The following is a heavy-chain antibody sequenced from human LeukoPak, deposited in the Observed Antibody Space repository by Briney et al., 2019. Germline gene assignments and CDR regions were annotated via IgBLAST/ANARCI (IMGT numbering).Heavy chain of an antibody. Sequence: SETLSLTCVVSGGSLSGYYSWIRQSPGKELEWIGEIHHGGTTTYNPSLKSRVTILVDTSKNQFSLKLNSVTAADTAVYFCARDLVGASYYWGQGTLVTVSS. J-gene: IGHJ4*02. CDR2: IHHGGTT. D-gene: IGHD1-26*01. CDR1: GGSLSGYY. CDR3: ARDLVGASYY. V-gene: IGHV4-34*01.